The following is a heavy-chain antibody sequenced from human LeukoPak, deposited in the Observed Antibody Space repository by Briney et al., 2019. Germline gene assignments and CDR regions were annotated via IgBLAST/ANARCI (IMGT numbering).Heavy chain of an antibody. CDR3: AKGLETESRLDS. J-gene: IGHJ4*02. Sequence: GGSLRLSCAASGFTFSSYAMSWVRQAPGKGLEWVSTISGSAGSTYYADSVKGRFTISRDNFKNTLYLQMNSLRAEDTALYYCAKGLETESRLDSWGQGTLVTVSS. CDR2: ISGSAGST. D-gene: IGHD1-1*01. V-gene: IGHV3-23*01. CDR1: GFTFSSYA.